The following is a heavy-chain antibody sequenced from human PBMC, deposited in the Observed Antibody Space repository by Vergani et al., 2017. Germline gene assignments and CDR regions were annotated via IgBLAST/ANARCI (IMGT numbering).Heavy chain of an antibody. CDR1: GFSLNTRGVS. CDR2: IYWNDDQ. D-gene: IGHD1-7*01. Sequence: QITLKESGPTLVKPTQTLTLTCTFSGFSLNTRGVSVAWIRQPPGKALDWLALIYWNDDQHYSPSLNNRVTITKDTSKNQVVLTMTNMDYVDTGTYYCVYRETECGTIGCFYPFYYYYYMDVWGKGTTVNVSS. CDR3: VYRETECGTIGCFYPFYYYYYMDV. J-gene: IGHJ6*03. V-gene: IGHV2-5*04.